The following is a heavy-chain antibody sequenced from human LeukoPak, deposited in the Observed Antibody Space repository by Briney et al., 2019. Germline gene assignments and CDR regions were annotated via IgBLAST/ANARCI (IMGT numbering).Heavy chain of an antibody. Sequence: SVNVSCKASGCTFISYAISWVRQAPGQGLAWMGGIIPIFGTANYAQKFQGRVTITTDESTSTAYMELSSLRSEDTAVYYCASSGYEDFYYYYYYMDVWGKGTTVTVSS. D-gene: IGHD5-12*01. J-gene: IGHJ6*03. CDR3: ASSGYEDFYYYYYYMDV. V-gene: IGHV1-69*05. CDR2: IIPIFGTA. CDR1: GCTFISYA.